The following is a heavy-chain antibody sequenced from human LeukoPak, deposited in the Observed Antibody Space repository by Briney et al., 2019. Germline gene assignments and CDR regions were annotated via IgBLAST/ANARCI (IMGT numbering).Heavy chain of an antibody. V-gene: IGHV5-51*01. Sequence: PGESLKISCKGSGYRFSSYWIAWVRQMPGKGLEWMGIIYPGDSDTRYSPSFQGQVTVSADKSISTAYLQWSSLKASDSAMYYCARRGGTSEEYDYWGQGTLVTVSS. CDR2: IYPGDSDT. CDR3: ARRGGTSEEYDY. D-gene: IGHD1-26*01. CDR1: GYRFSSYW. J-gene: IGHJ4*02.